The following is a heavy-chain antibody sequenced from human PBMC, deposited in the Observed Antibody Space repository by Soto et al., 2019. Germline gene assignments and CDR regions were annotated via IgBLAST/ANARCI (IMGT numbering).Heavy chain of an antibody. D-gene: IGHD3-22*01. CDR1: GFTFSSYA. Sequence: GGSLRLSCAASGFTFSSYAMSWVRQAPGKGLEWVSAISGSGGSTYYADSVKGRFTISRDNSKSTLWLQMNSLRVEDTAVYYCGEGGGGGYDTNNDHSSGLLMGPSWGQGTLVTVSS. CDR2: ISGSGGST. CDR3: GEGGGGGYDTNNDHSSGLLMGPS. V-gene: IGHV3-23*01. J-gene: IGHJ4*02.